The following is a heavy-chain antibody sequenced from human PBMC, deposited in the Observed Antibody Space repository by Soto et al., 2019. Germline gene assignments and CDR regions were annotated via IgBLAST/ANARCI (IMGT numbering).Heavy chain of an antibody. CDR2: INPTSGSA. CDR1: GYTFTTYY. J-gene: IGHJ6*02. D-gene: IGHD3-16*02. Sequence: ASVKVSCKASGYTFTTYYIHWVRQAPGQGLEWMGIINPTSGSAGYAQKFQVSVTMTRDTLTSTFYMELSSLRSEDTAVYYCARRPDRRGYYYGMDVCGQGTTVTVS. CDR3: ARRPDRRGYYYGMDV. V-gene: IGHV1-46*01.